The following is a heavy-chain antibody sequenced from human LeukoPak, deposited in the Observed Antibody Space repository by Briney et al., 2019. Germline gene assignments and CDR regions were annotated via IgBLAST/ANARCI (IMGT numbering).Heavy chain of an antibody. CDR1: GNTLSELA. CDR3: ATTSIAARGDAFDI. V-gene: IGHV1-2*02. D-gene: IGHD6-6*01. Sequence: ASVRVSCKVSGNTLSELAVHWVRQAPGQGLEWMGWINPNSGGTNYAQKFQGRVTMTRDTSISTAYMELSRLRSDDTAVYYCATTSIAARGDAFDIWGQGTMVTVSS. J-gene: IGHJ3*02. CDR2: INPNSGGT.